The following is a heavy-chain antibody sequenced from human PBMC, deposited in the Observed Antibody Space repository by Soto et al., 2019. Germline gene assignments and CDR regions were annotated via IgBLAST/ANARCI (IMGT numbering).Heavy chain of an antibody. V-gene: IGHV5-51*01. CDR2: IYPGDSDT. J-gene: IGHJ5*02. Sequence: PGESLKISCKGSGYSFTSYWIGWVRQMPGKGLEWMGIIYPGDSDTRYSPSFQGQVTMSVDRSLSTAYLQWSSLKASDNAMYYCATLVDLLTYSWGQGPLVTVSS. CDR3: ATLVDLLTYS. CDR1: GYSFTSYW. D-gene: IGHD1-20*01.